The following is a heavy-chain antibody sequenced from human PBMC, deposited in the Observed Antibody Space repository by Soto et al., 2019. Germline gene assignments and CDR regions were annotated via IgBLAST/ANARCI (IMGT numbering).Heavy chain of an antibody. V-gene: IGHV3-23*01. CDR3: AKGPYYDFWSGYSSYGMDV. Sequence: GGSLRLSCAASGFTFSSYAMSWVRQAPGKGLEWVSAISGSGGSTYYADSVKGRFTISRDNSKNTLYLQMNSLRAEDTAVYYCAKGPYYDFWSGYSSYGMDVWGQGTTVTVSS. CDR1: GFTFSSYA. D-gene: IGHD3-3*01. CDR2: ISGSGGST. J-gene: IGHJ6*02.